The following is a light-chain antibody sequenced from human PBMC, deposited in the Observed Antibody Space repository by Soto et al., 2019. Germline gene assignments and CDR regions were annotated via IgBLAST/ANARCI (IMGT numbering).Light chain of an antibody. V-gene: IGLV2-14*03. Sequence: QSVLTQPASVSGSPGQSITISCTGTSSDVGAYDFVSWYQQHPDKAPKLMIYEARNRPSGVSNRFSGSKSVNTATLTISGLQAEDEADYYCSSYTTSSTRVFGTGNKVTVL. CDR2: EAR. CDR1: SSDVGAYDF. CDR3: SSYTTSSTRV. J-gene: IGLJ1*01.